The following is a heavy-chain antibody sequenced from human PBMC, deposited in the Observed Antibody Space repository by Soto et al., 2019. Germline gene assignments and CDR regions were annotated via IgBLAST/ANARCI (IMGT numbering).Heavy chain of an antibody. CDR2: INSGGST. Sequence: GGSLRLSCAPSGFTVSSHYMSWVRQAPGKGLEWVSVINSGGSTYYADSVKGRFAISRDHSRNTLYLQMNSLRVEDTAVYYCAREVFCSSSSCQVRYGMDVWGQGTTVTVSS. D-gene: IGHD2-2*01. V-gene: IGHV3-53*01. J-gene: IGHJ6*02. CDR3: AREVFCSSSSCQVRYGMDV. CDR1: GFTVSSHY.